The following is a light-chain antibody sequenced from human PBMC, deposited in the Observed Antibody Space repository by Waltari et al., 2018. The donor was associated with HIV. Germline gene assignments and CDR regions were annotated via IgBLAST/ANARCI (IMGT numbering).Light chain of an antibody. CDR1: QSVSSY. CDR3: QQRRNWPKT. Sequence: EIVLTQSPATLSLSPGERATLSCRASQSVSSYLAWYQQKPGQAPRLLIYDASNRATGIPARFSGSGSGTDFTLTISSLESEDFAVYYSQQRRNWPKTFGQGTKVEIK. J-gene: IGKJ1*01. CDR2: DAS. V-gene: IGKV3-11*01.